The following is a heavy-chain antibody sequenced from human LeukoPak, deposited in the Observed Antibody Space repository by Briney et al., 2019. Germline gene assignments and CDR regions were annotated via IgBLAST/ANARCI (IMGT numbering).Heavy chain of an antibody. CDR1: GGSFSGYY. CDR2: INHSGST. CDR3: AGGLSALYSYVPLPYFDY. J-gene: IGHJ4*02. V-gene: IGHV4-34*01. D-gene: IGHD5-18*01. Sequence: PSETLSLTCAVYGGSFSGYYWSWIRQPPGKGLEWIGEINHSGSTNYNPSLKSRVTISVDTSKNQFSLKLSSVTAADTAVYYCAGGLSALYSYVPLPYFDYWGQGTLVTVSS.